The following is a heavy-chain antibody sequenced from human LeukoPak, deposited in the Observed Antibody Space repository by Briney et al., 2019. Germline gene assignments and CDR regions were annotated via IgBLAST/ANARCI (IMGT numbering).Heavy chain of an antibody. Sequence: PSETLSLTWTVSGGSISSYYWSWIRQPPGKGLEWIGYIYYSGSTNYNPSLKSRVTISVDTSKNQFSLKLSSVTAADTAVYYCARETRIAQIDYWGQGTLVTVSS. CDR2: IYYSGST. V-gene: IGHV4-59*01. J-gene: IGHJ4*02. D-gene: IGHD6-13*01. CDR1: GGSISSYY. CDR3: ARETRIAQIDY.